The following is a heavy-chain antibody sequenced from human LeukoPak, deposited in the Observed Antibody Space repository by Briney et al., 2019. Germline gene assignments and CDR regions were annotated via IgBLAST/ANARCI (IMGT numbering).Heavy chain of an antibody. CDR3: AKSNGYGLVDI. V-gene: IGHV4-38-2*02. D-gene: IGHD3-10*01. Sequence: PSETLSLTCTVSGYSIRSGFYWGWIRQSPGKGLEWIGNIYHSGITYYTPSLKSRVTISVDTSKNQFFLKLNSVTAADTAVYYCAKSNGYGLVDIWGQGTMVTVSS. CDR2: IYHSGIT. J-gene: IGHJ3*02. CDR1: GYSIRSGFY.